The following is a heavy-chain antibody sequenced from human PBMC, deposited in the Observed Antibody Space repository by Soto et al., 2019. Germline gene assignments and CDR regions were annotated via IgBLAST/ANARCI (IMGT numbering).Heavy chain of an antibody. V-gene: IGHV4-59*01. J-gene: IGHJ4*02. CDR3: AGVGTTGWFEIDY. Sequence: PSETLSLPCTVSAGSISSYYWRWIRQPPGKGLEWNGYIYYSGSTNYNPSLKSRVTISVDTSKNQFSLKLSSVTAADTAVYYCAGVGTTGWFEIDYWGQGTLVTVSS. CDR1: AGSISSYY. D-gene: IGHD3-10*01. CDR2: IYYSGST.